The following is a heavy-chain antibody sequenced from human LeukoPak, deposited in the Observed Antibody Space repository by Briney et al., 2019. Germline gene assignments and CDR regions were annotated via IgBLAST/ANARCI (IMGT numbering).Heavy chain of an antibody. V-gene: IGHV4-34*01. Sequence: PSETLSLTCAVYGGSFSGYYWSWIRQPPGKGLEWIGEINHSGSTNYNPSLKSRVTISVDTSKNQFSLKLNSVTAADTAVYYCARYAADAHTLEYWGQGTLVTVSS. CDR2: INHSGST. J-gene: IGHJ4*02. CDR3: ARYAADAHTLEY. CDR1: GGSFSGYY. D-gene: IGHD6-25*01.